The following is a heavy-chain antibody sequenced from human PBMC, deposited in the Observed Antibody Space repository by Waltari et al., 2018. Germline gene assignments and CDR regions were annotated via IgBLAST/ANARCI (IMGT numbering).Heavy chain of an antibody. CDR1: GDSMSDHYW. CDR3: ARDRGRGLYLDS. J-gene: IGHJ4*02. V-gene: IGHV4-4*02. D-gene: IGHD2-15*01. Sequence: QLQLQQSGPGLVKPSESLSLTCGVSGDSMSDHYWWSWVRQSPDKGLEWIGQIHRSGRTHYNPSLESRVTMSIDTSNKKFSLKLSSATAADTAVYYCARDRGRGLYLDSWGQGTLVTVSP. CDR2: IHRSGRT.